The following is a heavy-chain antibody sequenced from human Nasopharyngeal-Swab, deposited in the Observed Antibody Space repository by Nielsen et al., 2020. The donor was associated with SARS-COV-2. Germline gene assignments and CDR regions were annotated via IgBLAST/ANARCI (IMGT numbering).Heavy chain of an antibody. D-gene: IGHD3-22*01. V-gene: IGHV4-31*03. CDR2: IYYSGST. Sequence: LRLSCTVSGGSISSGGYYWSWIRQHPGKGLEWIGYIYYSGSTYYNPSLKSRVTISVDTSKNQFSLKLSSVTAADTAVYYCARDQRGPIVVKAFDIWGQGTMVTVSS. J-gene: IGHJ3*02. CDR3: ARDQRGPIVVKAFDI. CDR1: GGSISSGGYY.